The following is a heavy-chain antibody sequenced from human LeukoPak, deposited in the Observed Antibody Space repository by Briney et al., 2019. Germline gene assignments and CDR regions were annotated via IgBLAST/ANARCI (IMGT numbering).Heavy chain of an antibody. CDR1: GGSISSGGYY. CDR3: ASLDSSGYYYVNY. D-gene: IGHD3-22*01. CDR2: IYYSGST. V-gene: IGHV4-31*03. Sequence: SQTLSLTCTVSGGSISSGGYYWSWIRQHPGKGLEWIGYIYYSGSTYYNPSLKSRVTISVDKSKNQFSLKLSSVTAADTAVYYCASLDSSGYYYVNYWGQGTLVTVSS. J-gene: IGHJ4*02.